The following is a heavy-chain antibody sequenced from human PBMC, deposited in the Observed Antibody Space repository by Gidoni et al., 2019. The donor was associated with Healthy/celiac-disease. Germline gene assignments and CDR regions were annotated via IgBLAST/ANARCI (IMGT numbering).Heavy chain of an antibody. D-gene: IGHD7-27*01. V-gene: IGHV3-53*01. Sequence: EVQLVESGGGLIQPGGSLRLSCAASGFPVSSNYMSWVRQAPGKGLEWVSVIYSGGSTYYADSVKGRFTISRDNSKNTLYLQMNSLRAEDTAVYYCARDKDGPLGYFDYWGQGTLVTVSS. CDR3: ARDKDGPLGYFDY. CDR2: IYSGGST. CDR1: GFPVSSNY. J-gene: IGHJ4*02.